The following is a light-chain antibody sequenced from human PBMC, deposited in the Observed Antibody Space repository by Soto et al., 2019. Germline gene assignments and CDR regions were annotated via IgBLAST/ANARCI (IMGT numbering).Light chain of an antibody. Sequence: EIVLTQSPGTLSVSPGERATLSCRASQSVSSSYLTWYQQKFGQAPRLLIYGASNRATGIPDRFSGSRSGTGFTLTISILEPEDFAVYYCQQYGSSPTFGKGTKLEIK. V-gene: IGKV3-20*01. CDR2: GAS. CDR1: QSVSSSY. CDR3: QQYGSSPT. J-gene: IGKJ2*01.